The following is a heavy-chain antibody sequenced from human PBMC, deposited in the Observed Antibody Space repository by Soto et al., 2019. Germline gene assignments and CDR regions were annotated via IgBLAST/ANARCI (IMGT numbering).Heavy chain of an antibody. D-gene: IGHD3-22*01. J-gene: IGHJ3*02. Sequence: QVQLVQSGAEVKKPGSSVKVSCKASGGTFSNYAVTWVRQAPGQGLEWMGGIIPIFGTANYAQKFQGRVTITADKSTSTVYMELSSLRSEDTGVFYCVRDKPEHYDVSGNSHVGDVFDIWGQGTMVTVSS. V-gene: IGHV1-69*06. CDR1: GGTFSNYA. CDR3: VRDKPEHYDVSGNSHVGDVFDI. CDR2: IIPIFGTA.